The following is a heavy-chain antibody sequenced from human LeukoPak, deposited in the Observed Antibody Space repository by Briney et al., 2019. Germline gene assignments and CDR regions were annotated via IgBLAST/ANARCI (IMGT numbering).Heavy chain of an antibody. CDR3: ARVAGYSSSWYRFDY. Sequence: GGSLRLSCAASGLTFTSYEMNGVRQAPGKGLEWVSYISSSGSTIYYADSVKGRFTISRDNAKNSLYLQMNSLRAEDTAVYYCARVAGYSSSWYRFDYWGQGTLVTVSS. V-gene: IGHV3-48*03. CDR2: ISSSGSTI. D-gene: IGHD6-13*01. CDR1: GLTFTSYE. J-gene: IGHJ4*02.